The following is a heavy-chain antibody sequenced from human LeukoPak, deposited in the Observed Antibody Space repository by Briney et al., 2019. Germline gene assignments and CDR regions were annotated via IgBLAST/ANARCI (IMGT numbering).Heavy chain of an antibody. V-gene: IGHV3-74*01. CDR1: GYTFSRYW. CDR2: INSDGSST. D-gene: IGHD3-16*01. J-gene: IGHJ3*02. CDR3: AGDLGWDYVFDI. Sequence: PGGSLRLSCAASGYTFSRYWMHWVRQAPGKGLVWVSRINSDGSSTSYADSVKGRFTISRDNAKNTLYLQINSLRAEDTAVYYCAGDLGWDYVFDIWGQGTMVTVSS.